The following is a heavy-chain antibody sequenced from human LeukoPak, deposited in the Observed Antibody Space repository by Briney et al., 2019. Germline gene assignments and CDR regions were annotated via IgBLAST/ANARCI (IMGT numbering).Heavy chain of an antibody. CDR1: GFTFGSYG. CDR3: ARDPSSGYSVDFLDY. Sequence: GGSLRLSCAASGFTFGSYGMHWVRQAPGKGLEWVAVISYDGNNKKYADSVKGRFTVSRDNSKNTLYLQMNSLRAEDTAVYYCARDPSSGYSVDFLDYWGQGTLVTVSS. D-gene: IGHD3-22*01. J-gene: IGHJ4*02. CDR2: ISYDGNNK. V-gene: IGHV3-30*03.